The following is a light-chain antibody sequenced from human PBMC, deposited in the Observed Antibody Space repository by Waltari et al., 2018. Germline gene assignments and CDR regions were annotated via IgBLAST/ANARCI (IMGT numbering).Light chain of an antibody. CDR1: SSNLENNP. Sequence: QSVLTQPPSASGAPGPRVTISCSGRSSNLENNPLHWYQQLPGTAPRLLIYSNNQRPSGVPDRFSGSKSGTSASLAISGLQSEDEADYYCAAWDDGLNGPVFGGGTKLTVL. V-gene: IGLV1-44*01. CDR3: AAWDDGLNGPV. J-gene: IGLJ2*01. CDR2: SNN.